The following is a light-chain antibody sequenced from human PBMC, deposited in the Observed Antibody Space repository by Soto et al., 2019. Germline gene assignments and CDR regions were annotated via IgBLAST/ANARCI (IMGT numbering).Light chain of an antibody. CDR2: LAS. V-gene: IGKV2-28*01. Sequence: DIVLTQSPVSLPVTPGEPASISCRSSQSLIHTNGHSYLDWYLQRPGQSPHLLISLASNRASGVPDRFSGSGSGTNFTLKISRVEPEDVGFYYCMQALQTPPYTFGQGTKVDIK. J-gene: IGKJ2*01. CDR3: MQALQTPPYT. CDR1: QSLIHTNGHSY.